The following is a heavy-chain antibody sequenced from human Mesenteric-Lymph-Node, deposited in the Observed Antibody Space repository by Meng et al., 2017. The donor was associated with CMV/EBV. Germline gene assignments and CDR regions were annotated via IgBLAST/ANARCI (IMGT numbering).Heavy chain of an antibody. CDR2: SRNRVNGYST. Sequence: GESLKISCAASGFSFSDHYMDWVRQAPGKGLEWVGRSRNRVNGYSTEYAASVKGRVVISRDDSKNSLFLQLNNLRIEDTAVYYCARTPYCGSMPCYTDYSDYWGQGALVTVSS. CDR1: GFSFSDHY. J-gene: IGHJ4*02. V-gene: IGHV3-72*01. D-gene: IGHD2-2*02. CDR3: ARTPYCGSMPCYTDYSDY.